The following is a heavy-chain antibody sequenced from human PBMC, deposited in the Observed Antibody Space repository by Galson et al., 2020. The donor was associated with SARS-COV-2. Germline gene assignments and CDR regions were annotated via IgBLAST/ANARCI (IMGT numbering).Heavy chain of an antibody. CDR2: ISYYGSNK. CDR1: GFTFSSYA. J-gene: IGHJ6*03. D-gene: IGHD6-19*01. CDR3: AKSSLGSGSNGYYCDYRDV. V-gene: IGHV3-30*04. Sequence: GESLKISCAASGFTFSSYAMHWVRQAPGKGLEWVAVISYYGSNKYYADSVKGRFTISSDNSKNTLYLQMNSLSAEDTAVYYCAKSSLGSGSNGYYCDYRDVWGKGTTVTISS.